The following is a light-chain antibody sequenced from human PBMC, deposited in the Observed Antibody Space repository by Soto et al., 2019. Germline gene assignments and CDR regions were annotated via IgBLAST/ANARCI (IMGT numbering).Light chain of an antibody. CDR1: QSVSNNY. CDR3: QQYGSSGT. J-gene: IGKJ1*01. Sequence: ENLITQSPTTPSASPRERAPLSCRASQSVSNNYLAWYQQKPGQAPRLLIYGASNRATGIPDRFSGSGSGTDFTLTISRLEPEDFAVYYCQQYGSSGTFGQGTKMDIK. CDR2: GAS. V-gene: IGKV3-20*01.